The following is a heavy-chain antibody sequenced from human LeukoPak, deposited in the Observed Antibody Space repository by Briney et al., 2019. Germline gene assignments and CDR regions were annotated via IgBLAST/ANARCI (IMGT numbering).Heavy chain of an antibody. V-gene: IGHV4-4*07. CDR2: IYTSGST. J-gene: IGHJ6*03. Sequence: SETLSLTCTVPGGSISSYYWSWIRQPAGKGLEWIGRIYTSGSTNYNPSLKSRVTMSVDTSKNQFSLKLSSVTAADTAVYYCARGTEEYYYYYMDVWGKGTTVTVSS. CDR1: GGSISSYY. CDR3: ARGTEEYYYYYMDV. D-gene: IGHD1-1*01.